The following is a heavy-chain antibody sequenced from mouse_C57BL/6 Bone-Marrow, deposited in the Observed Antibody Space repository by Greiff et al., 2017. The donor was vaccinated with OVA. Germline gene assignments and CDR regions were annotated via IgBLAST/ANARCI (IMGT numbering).Heavy chain of an antibody. Sequence: EVNVVESGGDLVKPGGSLKLSCAASGFTFSSYGMSWVRQTPDKRLEWVATISSGGSYTYYPDSVKGRFTISRDNAKNTLYLQMSSLKSEDTAMYYCARHYYGSSLDYWGQGTTLTVSS. CDR1: GFTFSSYG. D-gene: IGHD1-1*01. CDR3: ARHYYGSSLDY. V-gene: IGHV5-6*01. J-gene: IGHJ2*01. CDR2: ISSGGSYT.